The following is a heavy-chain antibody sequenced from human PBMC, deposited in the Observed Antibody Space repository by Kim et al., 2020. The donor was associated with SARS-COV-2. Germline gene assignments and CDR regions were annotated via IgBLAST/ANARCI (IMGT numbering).Heavy chain of an antibody. Sequence: SQTLSLTCFISGDSVSSNSASWNWIRQSPSRGLEWLGRTYYRSRWYNDYAVSVKSRITINPDTSKNQFSLHLNSVTPEDTAVYYCAKGRSGVTVSLFDYWGQGTLVTVSS. CDR2: TYYRSRWYN. CDR3: AKGRSGVTVSLFDY. J-gene: IGHJ4*02. V-gene: IGHV6-1*01. D-gene: IGHD2-21*02. CDR1: GDSVSSNSAS.